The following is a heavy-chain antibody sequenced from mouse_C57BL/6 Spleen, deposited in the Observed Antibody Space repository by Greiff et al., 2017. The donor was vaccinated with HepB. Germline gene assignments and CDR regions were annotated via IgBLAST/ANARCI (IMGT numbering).Heavy chain of an antibody. CDR3: ARELLITTVVARYYAMDY. D-gene: IGHD1-1*01. V-gene: IGHV1-64*01. Sequence: VKLQQPGAELVKPGASVKLSCKASGYTFTSYWMHWVKQRPGQGLEWIGMIHPNSGSTNYNEKFKSKATLTVDKSSSTAYMQLSSLTSEDSAVYYCARELLITTVVARYYAMDYWGQGTSVTVSS. CDR2: IHPNSGST. CDR1: GYTFTSYW. J-gene: IGHJ4*01.